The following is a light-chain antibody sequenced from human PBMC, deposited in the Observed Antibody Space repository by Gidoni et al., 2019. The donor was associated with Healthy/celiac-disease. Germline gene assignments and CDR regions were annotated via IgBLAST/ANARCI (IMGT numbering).Light chain of an antibody. J-gene: IGKJ3*01. Sequence: DIQMTQSPSSLSASVGDRVTIMCQARQEISNYLNWYQQKPGKAPKLLIYDASNLETGVPSRFSGSGSGTDFTFTISSLQPEDIATYYCQQYDNLTFGPGTKVDIK. CDR3: QQYDNLT. CDR1: QEISNY. V-gene: IGKV1-33*01. CDR2: DAS.